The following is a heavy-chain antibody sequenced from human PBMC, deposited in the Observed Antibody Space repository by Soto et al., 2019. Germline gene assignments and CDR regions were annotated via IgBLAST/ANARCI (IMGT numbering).Heavy chain of an antibody. D-gene: IGHD3-3*01. V-gene: IGHV4-34*01. Sequence: SETLSLTCAVYGGSVNGYYWNWIRQPPGKGLEWIGEINHTGGTHYNPSLKSRVTMSVDTSKNQFSLRLSSVTAADTPIYYCATRITVFGLLIPPFDPWGQGTQVTDSS. CDR2: INHTGGT. CDR1: GGSVNGYY. CDR3: ATRITVFGLLIPPFDP. J-gene: IGHJ5*02.